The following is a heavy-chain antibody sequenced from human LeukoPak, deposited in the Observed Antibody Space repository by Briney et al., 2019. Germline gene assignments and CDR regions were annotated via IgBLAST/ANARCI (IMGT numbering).Heavy chain of an antibody. CDR2: INPNSGGT. CDR1: GYTFTGQY. D-gene: IGHD4-17*01. CDR3: ARDDYGVFDAFDI. J-gene: IGHJ3*02. V-gene: IGHV1-2*02. Sequence: ASVKVSSKASGYTFTGQYMHWVRQAPGQGLEWMGWINPNSGGTNYAQKFQGRVTMTRDTSISTAYMELSRLRSDDTAVYYCARDDYGVFDAFDIWSQGTMVTVSS.